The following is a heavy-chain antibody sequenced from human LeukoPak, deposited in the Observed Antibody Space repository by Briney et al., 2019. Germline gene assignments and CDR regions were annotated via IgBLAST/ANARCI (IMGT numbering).Heavy chain of an antibody. V-gene: IGHV4-39*07. CDR3: ARGRGFWCGYSNWFDP. CDR2: IYYSGST. CDR1: GGSISSSSYY. D-gene: IGHD3-3*01. Sequence: TSETLSLTCTVSGGSISSSSYYWGWIRQPPGKGLEWIGSIYYSGSTYYNPSLKSRVTISVDTSKNQFSLKLSSVTAADTAVYYCARGRGFWCGYSNWFDPWGRGTLVTVSS. J-gene: IGHJ5*02.